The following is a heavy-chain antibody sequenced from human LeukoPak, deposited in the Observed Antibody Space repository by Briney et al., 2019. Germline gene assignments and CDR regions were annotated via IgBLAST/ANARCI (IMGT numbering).Heavy chain of an antibody. CDR3: AELGITMIGGV. V-gene: IGHV3-48*03. Sequence: GGSLRLSCAASGFTFSSYEMNWVRQAPGAGLEWVSYISSSGSTIYYADSVKGRFTISRDNAKNSLYLQMNSLRAEDTAVYYCAELGITMIGGVWGKGTTVTISS. J-gene: IGHJ6*04. D-gene: IGHD3-10*02. CDR2: ISSSGSTI. CDR1: GFTFSSYE.